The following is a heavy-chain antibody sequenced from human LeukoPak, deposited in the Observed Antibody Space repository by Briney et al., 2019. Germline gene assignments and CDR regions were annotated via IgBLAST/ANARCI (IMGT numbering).Heavy chain of an antibody. CDR3: ARGRQRTRYYYGSGSSDYGMDV. Sequence: GASVKVSCKASGYTFTSYAMHWVRQAPGQRLEWMGWINAGNGNTKYSQKFQGRVTITRDTSASTAYMGLSSLRSEDTAVYYCARGRQRTRYYYGSGSSDYGMDVWGQGTTVTVSS. CDR2: INAGNGNT. D-gene: IGHD3-10*01. V-gene: IGHV1-3*01. J-gene: IGHJ6*02. CDR1: GYTFTSYA.